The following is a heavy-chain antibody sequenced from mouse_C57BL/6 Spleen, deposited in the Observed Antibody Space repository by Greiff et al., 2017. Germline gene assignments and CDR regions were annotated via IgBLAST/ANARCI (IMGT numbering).Heavy chain of an antibody. D-gene: IGHD2-5*01. Sequence: QVQLQQSGAELARPGASVKMSCKASGYTFTSYTMHWVKQRPGQGLEWIGNINPSSGYTKYNQKFKDKATLTADKSASTAYMQLSSLTSEDSAVYYCASYYSNLSYAMDYWGQGTSVTVSS. V-gene: IGHV1-4*01. J-gene: IGHJ4*01. CDR2: INPSSGYT. CDR1: GYTFTSYT. CDR3: ASYYSNLSYAMDY.